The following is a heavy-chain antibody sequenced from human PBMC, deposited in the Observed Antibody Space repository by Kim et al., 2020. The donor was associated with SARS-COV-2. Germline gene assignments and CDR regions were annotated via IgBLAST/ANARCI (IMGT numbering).Heavy chain of an antibody. CDR2: IKQDGSEK. CDR3: ASEKWDSSGWYFDY. CDR1: GFTFSSYW. Sequence: GGSLRLSCAASGFTFSSYWMSWVRQAPGKGLEWVANIKQDGSEKYYVDSVKGRFTISRDNAKNSLYLQMNSLRAEDTAVYYCASEKWDSSGWYFDYWGQGTLVTVSS. V-gene: IGHV3-7*01. J-gene: IGHJ4*02. D-gene: IGHD6-19*01.